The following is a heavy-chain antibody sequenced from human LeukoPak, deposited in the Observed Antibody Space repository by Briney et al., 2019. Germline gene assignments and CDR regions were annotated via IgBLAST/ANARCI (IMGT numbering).Heavy chain of an antibody. CDR2: FDPEDGET. CDR3: ARVSYYYYYMDV. V-gene: IGHV1-24*01. Sequence: ASVKVSCKVSGYTLTELSMHWVRQAPGNGLEWMGGFDPEDGETIYGQKFQGRVTMTEDKSTDTAYMELSSLRSDDTAVYYCARVSYYYYYMDVWGKGTTVTISS. CDR1: GYTLTELS. J-gene: IGHJ6*03.